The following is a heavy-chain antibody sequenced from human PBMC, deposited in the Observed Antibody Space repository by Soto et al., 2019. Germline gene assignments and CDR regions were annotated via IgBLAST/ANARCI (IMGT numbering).Heavy chain of an antibody. J-gene: IGHJ4*02. V-gene: IGHV3-66*01. CDR1: GFTVSTKY. D-gene: IGHD3-16*01. CDR3: ARDAWAADY. Sequence: EVQLVESGGGLVQPGGSLRLSCAASGFTVSTKYMSWVRQAPGKGLEWVSVIYSGGSTFYADSVRGRFTISRDNSKNTVNLQMNSLRAEDTAVYYCARDAWAADYCGQGTLVTVSS. CDR2: IYSGGST.